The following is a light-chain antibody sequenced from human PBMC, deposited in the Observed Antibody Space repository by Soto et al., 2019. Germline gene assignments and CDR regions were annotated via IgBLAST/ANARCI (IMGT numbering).Light chain of an antibody. CDR1: QSISSS. Sequence: DIQMTQSPSSLSASVGDRVTISCRASQSISSSLNWYQQKPGKAPKVLIQAASSLQSGVPSRFSGSGSWTDFTLTISSLQPEDFATYYCQQSYSTPITFGQGTRLEMK. CDR3: QQSYSTPIT. J-gene: IGKJ5*01. CDR2: AAS. V-gene: IGKV1-39*01.